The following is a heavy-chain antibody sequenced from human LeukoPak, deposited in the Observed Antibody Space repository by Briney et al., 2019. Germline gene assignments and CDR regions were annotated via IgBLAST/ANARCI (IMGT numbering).Heavy chain of an antibody. V-gene: IGHV1-2*02. CDR3: ARDSDILTGYYNINRDAFDI. CDR1: GYTFTGYY. Sequence: GASVKVSCKASGYTFTGYYMHWVRQAPGQGLEWMGWINPNSGGTNYAQKFQGRVTMTTDTSTSIAYMELRSLRSDDTAVYYCARDSDILTGYYNINRDAFDIWGQGTMVTVSS. CDR2: INPNSGGT. J-gene: IGHJ3*02. D-gene: IGHD3-9*01.